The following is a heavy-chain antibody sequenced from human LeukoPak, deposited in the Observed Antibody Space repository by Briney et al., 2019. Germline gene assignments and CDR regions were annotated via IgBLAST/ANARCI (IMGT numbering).Heavy chain of an antibody. CDR3: AKDYGDYAPEAY. Sequence: GRSLRLSCADSGFTFSSYGMHWVRQAPGKGLEWVAVISYDGSNKYYADSVKGRFTISRDNSKNTLYLQMNSLRAEDTAVCYCAKDYGDYAPEAYWGQGTLVTVSS. V-gene: IGHV3-30*18. D-gene: IGHD4-17*01. J-gene: IGHJ4*02. CDR2: ISYDGSNK. CDR1: GFTFSSYG.